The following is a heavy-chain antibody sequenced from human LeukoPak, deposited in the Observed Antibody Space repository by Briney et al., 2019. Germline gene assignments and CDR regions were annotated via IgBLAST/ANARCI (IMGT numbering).Heavy chain of an antibody. CDR1: GGSFSGYY. CDR3: ARLGDYYYIDV. Sequence: SETLSLTCAVYGGSFSGYYWSWIRQPPGKGLEWIGEINHSGSTNYNPSLKSRVTISVDTSKNQFSLKLSSVTAADTAVYYCARLGDYYYIDVWGKGTTVTVSS. J-gene: IGHJ6*03. D-gene: IGHD3-16*01. V-gene: IGHV4-34*01. CDR2: INHSGST.